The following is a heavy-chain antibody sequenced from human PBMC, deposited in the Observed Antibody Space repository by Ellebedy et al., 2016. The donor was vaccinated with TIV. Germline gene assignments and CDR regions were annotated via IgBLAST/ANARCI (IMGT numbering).Heavy chain of an antibody. J-gene: IGHJ4*02. CDR1: GFTFSSYA. V-gene: IGHV3-23*01. Sequence: GGSLRLSXAASGFTFSSYAMSWVRQAPGKGLEWVSAISGSGGSTYYADSVKGRFTISRDNSKNTLYLQMNSLRAEDTAVYYCAKQLEMATITCPHQYWGQGTLVTVSS. CDR2: ISGSGGST. D-gene: IGHD5-24*01. CDR3: AKQLEMATITCPHQY.